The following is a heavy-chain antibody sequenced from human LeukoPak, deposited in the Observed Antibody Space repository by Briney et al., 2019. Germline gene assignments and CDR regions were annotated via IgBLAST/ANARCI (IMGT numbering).Heavy chain of an antibody. J-gene: IGHJ4*02. CDR1: GGSFSGYY. V-gene: IGHV4-34*01. Sequence: SETLSLTCAVYGGSFSGYYWSWIRQPPGKGLEWIGEINHSGSTNYNPSLKSRVTISVDTSKNQFSLKLSSVTAADTALYYCAKHYMGSSYNHGLDCWGQGTLVTVSS. D-gene: IGHD3-10*01. CDR2: INHSGST. CDR3: AKHYMGSSYNHGLDC.